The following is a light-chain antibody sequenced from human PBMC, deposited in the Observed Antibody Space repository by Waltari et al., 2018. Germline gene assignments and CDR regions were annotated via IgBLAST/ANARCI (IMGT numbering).Light chain of an antibody. CDR1: SSDIGGYNY. CDR2: DVS. J-gene: IGLJ2*01. Sequence: QSALTQPASVSGSPGQSITISCTGTSSDIGGYNYVSWYQQPPGKVPKLMIFDVSYRPSGISARFSGSKSGNTASLTISGLQAEDEADYYCSSYTSSSTFVVFGGGTKLTVL. V-gene: IGLV2-14*03. CDR3: SSYTSSSTFVV.